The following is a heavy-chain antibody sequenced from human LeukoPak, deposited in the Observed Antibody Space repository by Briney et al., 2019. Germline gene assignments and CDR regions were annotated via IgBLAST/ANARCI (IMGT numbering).Heavy chain of an antibody. CDR3: ARVPAVAQYYYMDV. Sequence: GGSLRLSCAASGFRFDDYGMSWVRQAPGKGLEWVANIKQDGSEKYYVDSVKGRFTISRDNAKNSLYLQMNSLRAEDTAVYYCARVPAVAQYYYMDVWGKGTTVTVSS. CDR1: GFRFDDYG. D-gene: IGHD6-19*01. J-gene: IGHJ6*03. V-gene: IGHV3-7*01. CDR2: IKQDGSEK.